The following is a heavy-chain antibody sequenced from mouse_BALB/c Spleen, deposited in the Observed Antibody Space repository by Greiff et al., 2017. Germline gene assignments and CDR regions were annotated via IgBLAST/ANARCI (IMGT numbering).Heavy chain of an antibody. CDR1: GYTFTSYW. V-gene: IGHV1-5*01. CDR2: IYPGNSDT. J-gene: IGHJ4*01. CDR3: TRLRRDYYAMDY. Sequence: EVQLQQSGTLLARPGASVKMSCKASGYTFTSYWMHWVKQRPGQGLEWIGAIYPGNSDTSYNQKFKGKAKLTAVTSTSTAYMELSSLTNEDSAVYYCTRLRRDYYAMDYWGQGTSVTVSS. D-gene: IGHD2-12*01.